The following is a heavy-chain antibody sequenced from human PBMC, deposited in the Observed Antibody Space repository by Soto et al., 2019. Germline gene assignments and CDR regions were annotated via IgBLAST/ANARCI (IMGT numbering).Heavy chain of an antibody. CDR1: GFTFSSYA. J-gene: IGHJ4*02. V-gene: IGHV3-23*01. CDR3: AKGTPPGYYGSGSYYDPFDY. CDR2: ISGSGGST. Sequence: PRLSCAASGFTFSSYAMSWVRQAPGKGLEWVSAISGSGGSTYYADSVKGRFTISRDNSKNTLYLQMNSLRAEDTAVYYCAKGTPPGYYGSGSYYDPFDYWGQGTLVTVSS. D-gene: IGHD3-10*01.